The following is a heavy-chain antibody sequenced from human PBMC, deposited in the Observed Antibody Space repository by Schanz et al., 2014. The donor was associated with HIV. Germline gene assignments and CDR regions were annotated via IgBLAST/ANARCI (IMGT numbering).Heavy chain of an antibody. CDR3: YGDESGY. Sequence: QVQLVESGGGVVPPGRSLRLSCAASGITFSTSGMHWVRQAPGKGQEWGAVTWYDGSKKYYADSVKGRFTISRDNSKNTLYLQMNSLRAEDTAVYYCYGDESGYWGQGTLVTVSS. V-gene: IGHV3-33*01. D-gene: IGHD4-17*01. CDR1: GITFSTSG. J-gene: IGHJ4*02. CDR2: TWYDGSKK.